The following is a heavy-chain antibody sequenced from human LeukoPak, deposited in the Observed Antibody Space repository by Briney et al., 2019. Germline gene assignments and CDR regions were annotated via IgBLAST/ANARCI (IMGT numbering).Heavy chain of an antibody. Sequence: ASVKVSCKASGYTFTGYYMHWVRQAPGQGLEWMGWINPNSGGTNYAQKFQGRVTMTRDTSISTAYMELSRLGSDDTAVYYCARGLVVPAARSHYWGQGTLVTVSS. V-gene: IGHV1-2*02. J-gene: IGHJ4*02. D-gene: IGHD2-2*01. CDR2: INPNSGGT. CDR1: GYTFTGYY. CDR3: ARGLVVPAARSHY.